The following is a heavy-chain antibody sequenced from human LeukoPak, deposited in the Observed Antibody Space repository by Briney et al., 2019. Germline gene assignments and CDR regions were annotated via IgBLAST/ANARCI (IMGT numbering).Heavy chain of an antibody. J-gene: IGHJ6*03. CDR1: GGTFSSYA. CDR3: ARAGRFSEWFQEDYYYYYMDV. D-gene: IGHD3-3*01. CDR2: IIPIFGTA. V-gene: IGHV1-69*05. Sequence: ASVKVSCKASGGTFSSYAISWVRQAPGQGLEWMGGIIPIFGTANYAQKFQGRVTITTDESTSTAYMELSSLRSEDTAVYYCARAGRFSEWFQEDYYYYYMDVWGKGTTVTVSS.